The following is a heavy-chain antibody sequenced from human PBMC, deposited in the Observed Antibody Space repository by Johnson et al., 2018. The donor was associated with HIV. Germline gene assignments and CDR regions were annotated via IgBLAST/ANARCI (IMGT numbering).Heavy chain of an antibody. Sequence: QMQLVESGGGAVQPGKSLRLACAASGFTFSGFGMHWVRQAPGKGLEWVAVISYDGSNKYYADSVKGRFTISRDNSMNTLYLQMNSLRAEDTAVYYCAREMNAGNDAFDIWGQGTMVTVSS. V-gene: IGHV3-30*03. J-gene: IGHJ3*02. CDR2: ISYDGSNK. CDR1: GFTFSGFG. CDR3: AREMNAGNDAFDI.